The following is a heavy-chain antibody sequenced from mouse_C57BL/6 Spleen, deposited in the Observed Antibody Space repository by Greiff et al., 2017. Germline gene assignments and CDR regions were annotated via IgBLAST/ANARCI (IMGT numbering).Heavy chain of an antibody. CDR2: INPSNGGT. Sequence: QVQLKQPGTELVKPGASVKLSCKASGYTFTSYWMHWVKQRPGQGLEWIGNINPSNGGTNYNEKFKSKATLTVDKSSSTAYMQLSSLTSEDSAVYYGARDGDYDGTLYWYFDVWGTGTTVTVSS. CDR3: ARDGDYDGTLYWYFDV. D-gene: IGHD2-4*01. CDR1: GYTFTSYW. J-gene: IGHJ1*03. V-gene: IGHV1-53*01.